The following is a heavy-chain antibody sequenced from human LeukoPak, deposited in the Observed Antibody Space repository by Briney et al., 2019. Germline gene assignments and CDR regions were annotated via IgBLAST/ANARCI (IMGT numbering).Heavy chain of an antibody. CDR3: ANGLDDFWWGYLYGMDV. V-gene: IGHV3-23*01. CDR1: GFTFSSYA. J-gene: IGHJ6*02. D-gene: IGHD3-3*01. CDR2: ISGSGGST. Sequence: GGSLRLSCAASGFTFSSYAMSWVRQAPGKGLEWVSAISGSGGSTYYADSVKGRFTISRDNSKNTLYLQMNSLRAEDTAVYYCANGLDDFWWGYLYGMDVWGQGTTVTVSS.